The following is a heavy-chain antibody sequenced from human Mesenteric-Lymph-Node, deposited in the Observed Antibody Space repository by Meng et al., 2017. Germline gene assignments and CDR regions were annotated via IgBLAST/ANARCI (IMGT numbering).Heavy chain of an antibody. CDR3: ARGGTIFGVVIIRSGPRAYYYGMDV. CDR1: GYTFTSYY. J-gene: IGHJ6*02. Sequence: ASVKVSCKASGYTFTSYYMHWVRQAPGQGLEWMGRINPNSGGTNYAQKFQGRVTMTRDTSISTAYMELSRLRSDDTAVYYCARGGTIFGVVIIRSGPRAYYYGMDVWGQGTTVTVSS. V-gene: IGHV1-2*06. D-gene: IGHD3-3*01. CDR2: INPNSGGT.